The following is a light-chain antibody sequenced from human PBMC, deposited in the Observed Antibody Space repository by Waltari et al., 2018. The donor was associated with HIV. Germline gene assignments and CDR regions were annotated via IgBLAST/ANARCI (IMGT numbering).Light chain of an antibody. Sequence: DIQMTQSPSTLSASVGDRVTITCRASQSISSWLAWYQQKPGKAPKLLIYKASSLESGVPSRFSGSGSGTEFTLTISSLHPDDFATYYCQQSNSYSFGQGTKVQIK. CDR1: QSISSW. J-gene: IGKJ1*01. CDR2: KAS. V-gene: IGKV1-5*03. CDR3: QQSNSYS.